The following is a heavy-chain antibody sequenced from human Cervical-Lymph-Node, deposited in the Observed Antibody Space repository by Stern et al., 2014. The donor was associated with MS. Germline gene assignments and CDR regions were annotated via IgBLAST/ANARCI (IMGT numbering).Heavy chain of an antibody. J-gene: IGHJ4*02. CDR1: GYPFTGNY. CDR2: INPNGGDT. Sequence: VQLVQSGAEVKKPGASVKVSCKAYGYPFTGNYMHWVRQAPGQGLEWMGRINPNGGDTNYAQKFQGRVTLTGDTSITTAYMELSRLKSDDTAVYYCTRGEGLDNYWGQGTLVTVSS. CDR3: TRGEGLDNY. V-gene: IGHV1-2*06. D-gene: IGHD1-26*01.